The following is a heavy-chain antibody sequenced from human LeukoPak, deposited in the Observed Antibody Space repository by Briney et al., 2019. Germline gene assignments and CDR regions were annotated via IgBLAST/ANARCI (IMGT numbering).Heavy chain of an antibody. CDR2: ISYDGSNK. CDR3: AKEGPPIAVAGYYFDY. D-gene: IGHD6-19*01. Sequence: PGRSLRLSCAASGFTFSSYAMHWVRQAPGKGLEWVAVISYDGSNKYYADSVKGRFTISRDNSKNTLYLQMNSLRAEDTAVYYCAKEGPPIAVAGYYFDYWGQGTLVTVSS. J-gene: IGHJ4*02. V-gene: IGHV3-30-3*01. CDR1: GFTFSSYA.